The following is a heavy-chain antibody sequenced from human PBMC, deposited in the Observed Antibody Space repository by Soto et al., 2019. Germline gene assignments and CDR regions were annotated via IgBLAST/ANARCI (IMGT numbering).Heavy chain of an antibody. CDR1: GGSISSYY. D-gene: IGHD3-9*01. CDR2: IYTSGST. CDR3: ARGVLRYFDWRQYYFDY. J-gene: IGHJ4*02. V-gene: IGHV4-4*07. Sequence: SETLSLTCTVSGGSISSYYWSWIRQPAGKGLEWIGRIYTSGSTNYNPSLKSRVTMSVDTSKNQFPLKLSSVTAADTAVYYCARGVLRYFDWRQYYFDYWGQGTLVTVSS.